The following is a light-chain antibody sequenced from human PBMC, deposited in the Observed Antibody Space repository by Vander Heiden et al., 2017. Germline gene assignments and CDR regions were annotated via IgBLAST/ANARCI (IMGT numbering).Light chain of an antibody. CDR2: ETT. CDR3: GTWDTALNVWV. CDR1: MRNLADND. V-gene: IGLV1-51*02. J-gene: IGLJ3*02. Sequence: QSVLPQPPSVFAAPGHKVTVSCSGGMRNLADNDLSWYRHFPGMATTLLSVETTKRPSGIPDRCSASKSDTSATLGITGIQTGDEADYHCGTWDTALNVWVFGGGTRLTVL.